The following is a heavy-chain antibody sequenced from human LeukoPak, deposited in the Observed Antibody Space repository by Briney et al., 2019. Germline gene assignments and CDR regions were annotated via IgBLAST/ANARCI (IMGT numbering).Heavy chain of an antibody. CDR2: ISWNSGSI. CDR1: GFTFDDYA. V-gene: IGHV3-9*01. J-gene: IGHJ6*03. D-gene: IGHD6-19*01. Sequence: PGGSLRLSCAASGFTFDDYAMHWVRQAPGKGLEWVSGISWNSGSIGYADSVKGRFTISRDNAKNSLYLQMNSLRAEDTAVYYCARGVAGTNYYYYMDVWGKGTTVTVSS. CDR3: ARGVAGTNYYYYMDV.